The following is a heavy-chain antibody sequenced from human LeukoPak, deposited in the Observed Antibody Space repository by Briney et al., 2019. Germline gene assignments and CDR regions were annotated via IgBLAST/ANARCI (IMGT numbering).Heavy chain of an antibody. J-gene: IGHJ6*02. CDR1: GFTFSSYS. V-gene: IGHV3-21*04. D-gene: IGHD2-8*01. CDR2: ISSSSSYI. CDR3: ARVLGYCTNGVCPYHYYGMDV. Sequence: GGSLRLSCAASGFTFSSYSMNWVRQAPGKGLEWVSSISSSSSYIYYADSVKGRFTISRDNAKNSLYLQMNSLRAEDTALYHCARVLGYCTNGVCPYHYYGMDVWGQGTTVTVSS.